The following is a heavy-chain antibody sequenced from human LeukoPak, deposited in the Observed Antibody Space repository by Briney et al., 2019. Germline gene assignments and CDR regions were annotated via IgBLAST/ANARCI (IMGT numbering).Heavy chain of an antibody. J-gene: IGHJ5*02. CDR2: ICYSGST. V-gene: IGHV4-30-4*01. CDR1: GGSISSGDYY. Sequence: PSETLSLTCTVSGGSISSGDYYWSWIRQPPGKGLEWIGYICYSGSTYYNPSLKSRVTISVDTSKNQFSLKLSSVTAADTAVYYCARGGYYGSGSYYNAANWFDPWGQGTLVTVSS. D-gene: IGHD3-10*01. CDR3: ARGGYYGSGSYYNAANWFDP.